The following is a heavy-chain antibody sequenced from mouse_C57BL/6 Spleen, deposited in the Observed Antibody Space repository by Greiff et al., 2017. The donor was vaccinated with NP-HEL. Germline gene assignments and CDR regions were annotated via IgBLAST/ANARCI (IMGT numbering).Heavy chain of an antibody. CDR1: GYSITSGYY. CDR2: ISYDGSN. D-gene: IGHD2-2*01. V-gene: IGHV3-6*01. Sequence: EVKLMESGPGLVKPSQSLSLTCSVTGYSITSGYYWNWIRQFPGNKLEWMGYISYDGSNNYNPSLKTRISITRDPSKNQFFLKLNSVTTEDTATYYCARERTMVTGDYAMDYWGQGTSVTVSS. J-gene: IGHJ4*01. CDR3: ARERTMVTGDYAMDY.